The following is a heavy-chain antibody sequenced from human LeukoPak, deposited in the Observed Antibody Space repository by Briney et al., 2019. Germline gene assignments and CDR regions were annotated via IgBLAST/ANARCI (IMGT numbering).Heavy chain of an antibody. V-gene: IGHV1-8*01. CDR3: ARGLGGYQPLNWFDP. Sequence: ASVKVSCKASGYTFTSYDINWVRQATGQGLGWMGWMNPNSGNTGYAQKFQGRVTMTRNTSISTAYMELSSLRSEDTAVYYCARGLGGYQPLNWFDPWGQGTLVTVSS. CDR1: GYTFTSYD. CDR2: MNPNSGNT. D-gene: IGHD5-12*01. J-gene: IGHJ5*02.